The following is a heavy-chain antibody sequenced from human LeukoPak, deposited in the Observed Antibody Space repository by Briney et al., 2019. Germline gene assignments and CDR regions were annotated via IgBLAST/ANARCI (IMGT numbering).Heavy chain of an antibody. CDR2: MNPNSGNT. CDR1: GYTFTSYD. V-gene: IGHV1-8*01. CDR3: ARDGHDDSGYYFGHN. J-gene: IGHJ4*02. Sequence: ASVKVSCKASGYTFTSYDINWVRQATGQGLEWMGWMNPNSGNTGYAQKFQGRVTMTRNTSISTAYMELSSLRSEDTAVYYCARDGHDDSGYYFGHNWGQGTLVTVSS. D-gene: IGHD3-22*01.